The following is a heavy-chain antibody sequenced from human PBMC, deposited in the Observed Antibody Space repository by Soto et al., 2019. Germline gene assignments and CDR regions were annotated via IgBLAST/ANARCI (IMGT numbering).Heavy chain of an antibody. CDR1: GGSISGYW. D-gene: IGHD2-15*01. CDR3: ARGIPGYCGGATCYSGWFDP. V-gene: IGHV4-59*08. Sequence: PSETLSLTCTISGGSISGYWWTWIRQSPGKGLDYIGYIYNGNTNYNPSLNSRVTISVDTSKNHFSLKLSSVTAADTAVYYCARGIPGYCGGATCYSGWFDPWGQGTLVTVSS. CDR2: IYNGNT. J-gene: IGHJ5*02.